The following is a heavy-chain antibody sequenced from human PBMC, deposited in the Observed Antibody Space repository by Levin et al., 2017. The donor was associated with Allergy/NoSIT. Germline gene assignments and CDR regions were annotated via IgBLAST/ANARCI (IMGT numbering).Heavy chain of an antibody. D-gene: IGHD6-19*01. CDR3: AREERSGWSYFNY. J-gene: IGHJ4*02. V-gene: IGHV3-23*01. CDR1: GFTFRYYA. Sequence: LSLTCAASGFTFRYYAMSWVRQAPGKGLEWVSNVSGAGGSTYYADSVKGRFTISRDNSKNMLYLQMNSLRVEDTAKYYCAREERSGWSYFNYWGQGALVTVSS. CDR2: VSGAGGST.